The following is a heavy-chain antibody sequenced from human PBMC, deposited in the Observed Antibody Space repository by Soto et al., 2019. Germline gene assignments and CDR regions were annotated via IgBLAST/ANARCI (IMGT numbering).Heavy chain of an antibody. D-gene: IGHD1-1*01. CDR3: ARVNYKEYYFDN. CDR2: IYYSGST. V-gene: IGHV4-59*02. CDR1: GASVTGFS. Sequence: PSEPLSPTCPVSGASVTGFSGSWIRQPPGKGLEWIAYIYYSGSTNYNPSLKSRVTISVDTSKNQFSLKLSSVTAADTAVYYCARVNYKEYYFDNWGQGTLVTVSS. J-gene: IGHJ4*02.